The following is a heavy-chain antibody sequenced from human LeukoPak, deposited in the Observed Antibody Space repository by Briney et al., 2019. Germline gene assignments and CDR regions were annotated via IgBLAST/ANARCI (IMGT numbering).Heavy chain of an antibody. D-gene: IGHD3-3*01. CDR1: GASISSSSYY. CDR2: IYYSGST. CDR3: ASTYSDFWSGYFVQY. J-gene: IGHJ4*02. Sequence: SETLSLTCTVSGASISSSSYYWDCVRQPPGKGLEWIGSIYYSGSTYYNPSLESRVTISADTSKNQFSLQLSSVTAADTAVYYCASTYSDFWSGYFVQYWGQGTLVTVSS. V-gene: IGHV4-39*01.